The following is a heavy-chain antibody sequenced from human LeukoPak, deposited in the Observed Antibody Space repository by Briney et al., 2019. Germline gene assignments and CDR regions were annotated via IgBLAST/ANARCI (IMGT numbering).Heavy chain of an antibody. CDR2: ISWNSGSI. V-gene: IGHV3-9*03. CDR1: GFTFDDYA. Sequence: PGGSLRRSCAASGFTFDDYAMHWVRQAPGKGLEWVSGISWNSGSIGYADSVKGRFTISRDNAKNSLYLQMNSLRAEDMALYYCARGTRLAFDIWGQGTMVTVSS. CDR3: ARGTRLAFDI. D-gene: IGHD1-1*01. J-gene: IGHJ3*02.